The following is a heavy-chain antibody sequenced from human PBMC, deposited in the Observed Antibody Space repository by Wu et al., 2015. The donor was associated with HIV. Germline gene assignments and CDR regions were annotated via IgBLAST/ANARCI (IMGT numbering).Heavy chain of an antibody. D-gene: IGHD6-19*01. J-gene: IGHJ4*02. V-gene: IGHV1-2*02. CDR3: APCRASSGWFDY. Sequence: QVQLVQSGAEVKKPGASVKVSCKTSGYTFSDFYIHWVRQAPGQGLEWLGWINLKSGGTNYAQNFQGRVTMTRDTSINTAHMDLSRLGSDDTAVYYCAPCRASSGWFDYWGQGTLVTVSS. CDR2: INLKSGGT. CDR1: GYTFSDFY.